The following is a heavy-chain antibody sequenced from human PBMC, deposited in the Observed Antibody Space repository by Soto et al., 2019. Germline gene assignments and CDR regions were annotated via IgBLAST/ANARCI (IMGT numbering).Heavy chain of an antibody. D-gene: IGHD4-4*01. CDR3: ARAVDDYSNLWDGYYYYYMDV. Sequence: GGSLRLSCAASGFTFSDYYMSWIRQAPGKGLEWVSYISSSGSTIYYAYSVKGRFTISRDNAKNSLYLQMNSLRADDTAVYYCARAVDDYSNLWDGYYYYYMDVWGKGTTVTVSS. J-gene: IGHJ6*03. CDR1: GFTFSDYY. CDR2: ISSSGSTI. V-gene: IGHV3-11*01.